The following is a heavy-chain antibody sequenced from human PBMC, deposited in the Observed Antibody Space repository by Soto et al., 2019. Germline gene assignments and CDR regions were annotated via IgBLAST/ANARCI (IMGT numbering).Heavy chain of an antibody. CDR2: IYYSGST. CDR3: ARQRYDILTGFNWFDP. Sequence: SETLSLTCTVSGGSISSYYWSWILQPPGKGLEWIGYIYYSGSTNYNPSLKSRVTISVDTSKNQFSLKLSSVTAADTAVYYCARQRYDILTGFNWFDPWGQGTLVTVSS. V-gene: IGHV4-59*08. J-gene: IGHJ5*02. CDR1: GGSISSYY. D-gene: IGHD3-9*01.